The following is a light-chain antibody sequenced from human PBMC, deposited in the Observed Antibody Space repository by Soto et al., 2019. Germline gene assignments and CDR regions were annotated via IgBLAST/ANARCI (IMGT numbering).Light chain of an antibody. CDR2: DAS. CDR3: QQYESFSPYT. V-gene: IGKV1-5*01. CDR1: QSVSSS. Sequence: DIQMTQSPSTLSAFVGDRVTITCRASQSVSSSLAWYQQKPGKAPKLLIYDASTLESGVPSRFSGSGYGTEFSLTIISLQPGDFATYYCQQYESFSPYTFGQGTRLEI. J-gene: IGKJ2*01.